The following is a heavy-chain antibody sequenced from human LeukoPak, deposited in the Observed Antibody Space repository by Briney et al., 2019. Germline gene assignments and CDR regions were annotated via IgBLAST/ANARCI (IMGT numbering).Heavy chain of an antibody. CDR1: GYTFTGYC. D-gene: IGHD3-3*01. CDR2: INPNSGGT. V-gene: IGHV1-2*06. J-gene: IGHJ5*02. Sequence: GASVKVSCKASGYTFTGYCMHWVRQAPGQGLEWMGRINPNSGGTNYAQKLQGRVTMTTDTSTSTAYMELRSLRSDDTAVYYCARGRWYDFWRFDPWGQGTLVTVSS. CDR3: ARGRWYDFWRFDP.